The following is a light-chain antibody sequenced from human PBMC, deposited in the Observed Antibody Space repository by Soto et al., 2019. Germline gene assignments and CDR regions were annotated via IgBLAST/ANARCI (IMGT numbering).Light chain of an antibody. CDR3: QQRGKWPWT. V-gene: IGKV3-11*01. CDR1: ESVSNY. J-gene: IGKJ1*01. Sequence: EIVLTHSPSTLSLSPGSGSNLSCRASESVSNYFAWYQQKPGQAPRLLIYDASKRATGIPARLSGSGYGTDLTITISSIQTEDFEVYYCQQRGKWPWTFGHGTKVDIK. CDR2: DAS.